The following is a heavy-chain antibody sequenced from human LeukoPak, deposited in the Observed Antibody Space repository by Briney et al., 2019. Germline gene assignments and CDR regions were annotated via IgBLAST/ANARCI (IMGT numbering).Heavy chain of an antibody. D-gene: IGHD3-10*01. CDR2: INHSGST. CDR1: GGSFSGYC. J-gene: IGHJ4*02. CDR3: ARGGGVTHY. Sequence: SETLSLTCAVYGGSFSGYCWSWICQPPGKGLEWIGEINHSGSTNYNPSLKSRVTISVDTSKNQFSLKLSSVTAADTAVYYCARGGGVTHYWGQGAMVTDSS. V-gene: IGHV4-34*01.